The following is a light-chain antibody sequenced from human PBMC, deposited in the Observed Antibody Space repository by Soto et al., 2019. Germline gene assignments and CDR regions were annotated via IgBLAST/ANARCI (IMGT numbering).Light chain of an antibody. J-gene: IGLJ2*01. CDR1: NSDVGGYDF. CDR3: SSFTSRSSLV. V-gene: IGLV2-14*03. Sequence: QSVLTQPASVSGSPGQSITLSCTGTNSDVGGYDFVSWYQQHPGKAPKLMVYDVSNRSSGVSNRFSGSKSGNTASLTISGLQAEDEATYFCSSFTSRSSLVFGGGTKLTVL. CDR2: DVS.